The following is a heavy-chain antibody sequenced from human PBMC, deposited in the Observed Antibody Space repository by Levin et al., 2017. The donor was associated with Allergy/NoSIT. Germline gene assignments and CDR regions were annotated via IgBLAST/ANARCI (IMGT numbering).Heavy chain of an antibody. CDR3: ASSPLYGAYAIDQ. V-gene: IGHV4-4*02. Sequence: SQTLSLTCGVSGDSISSTNWWTWVRQAPGKGLEWIGEIYHSGSTNYTPSLKSRVTMSVDKSKNQLSLKLTSVTAADTAVYYCASSPLYGAYAIDQWGQGTLVTVSS. CDR2: IYHSGST. CDR1: GDSISSTNW. J-gene: IGHJ4*02. D-gene: IGHD5-12*01.